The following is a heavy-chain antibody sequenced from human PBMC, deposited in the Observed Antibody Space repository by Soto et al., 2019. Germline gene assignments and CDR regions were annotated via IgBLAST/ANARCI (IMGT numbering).Heavy chain of an antibody. CDR1: GGSISSGDYY. Sequence: SETLSLTCTVSGGSISSGDYYWSWIRQPPGKGLEWIGYIYYSGSTYYNPSLKSRVTISVDTSKNQFSLKLSSVTAADTAVYYCARDHSGGGGKDVWGQGTTVTVSS. CDR3: ARDHSGGGGKDV. D-gene: IGHD3-16*01. J-gene: IGHJ6*02. CDR2: IYYSGST. V-gene: IGHV4-30-4*01.